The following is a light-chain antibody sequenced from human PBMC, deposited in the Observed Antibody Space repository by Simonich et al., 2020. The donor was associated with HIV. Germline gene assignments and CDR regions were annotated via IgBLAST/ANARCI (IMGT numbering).Light chain of an antibody. CDR2: AAS. V-gene: IGKV1-12*01. CDR1: QNISSW. CDR3: QQSYSTPWT. J-gene: IGKJ1*01. Sequence: DIQMTQSPSSLSASVGNRVTITCRASQNISSWLACYQQKPGRAPKLLIYAASSLKSGVPSRFTGSGSGTDFTLTITNLQPEDSATYYCQQSYSTPWTFGQGTKVEIK.